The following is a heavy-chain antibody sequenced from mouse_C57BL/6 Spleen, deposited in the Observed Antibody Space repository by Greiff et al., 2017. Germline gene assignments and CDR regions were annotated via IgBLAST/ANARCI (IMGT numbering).Heavy chain of an antibody. J-gene: IGHJ3*01. CDR3: ARDGGDYGLAY. D-gene: IGHD2-4*01. Sequence: VKLVESGPELVKPGASVKISCKASGYAFSSSWMNWVKQRPGKGLEWIGRIYPGDGDTNYTGKFKGKATLTADKSSSTAYMQLSSLTSEDSAVYFCARDGGDYGLAYWGQGTLVTVSA. V-gene: IGHV1-82*01. CDR2: IYPGDGDT. CDR1: GYAFSSSW.